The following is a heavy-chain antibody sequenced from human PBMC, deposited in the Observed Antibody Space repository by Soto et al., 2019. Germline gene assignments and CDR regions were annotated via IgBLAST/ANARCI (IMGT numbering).Heavy chain of an antibody. D-gene: IGHD6-6*01. J-gene: IGHJ6*02. CDR3: AREEYSSSGGYYYYYGMDV. CDR1: GGSISSYY. V-gene: IGHV4-59*01. Sequence: LSLTCTVSGGSISSYYWSWIRQPPGKGLEWIGYIYYSGSTNYNPSLKSRVTISVDTSKNQFSLKLSSVTAADTAVYYCAREEYSSSGGYYYYYGMDVWGQGTTVTISS. CDR2: IYYSGST.